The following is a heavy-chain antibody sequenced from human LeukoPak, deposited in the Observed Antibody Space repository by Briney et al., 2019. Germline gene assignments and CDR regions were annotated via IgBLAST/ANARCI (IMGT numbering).Heavy chain of an antibody. CDR3: ARGNIVATSSFYDY. CDR1: GGSISSYY. V-gene: IGHV4-4*07. CDR2: IYTSGST. J-gene: IGHJ4*02. D-gene: IGHD5-12*01. Sequence: SETLSLTCTVSGGSISSYYWSWIRQPAGKGLEWIGRIYTSGSTNYNPSLKSRVTMSVDTSENQFSLKLSSVTAADTAVYYCARGNIVATSSFYDYWGQGTLVTVSS.